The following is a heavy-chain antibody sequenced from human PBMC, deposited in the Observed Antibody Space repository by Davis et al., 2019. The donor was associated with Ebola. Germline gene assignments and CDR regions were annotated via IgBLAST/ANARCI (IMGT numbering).Heavy chain of an antibody. CDR2: ISGSYSYT. CDR1: GFTFSDYY. V-gene: IGHV3-11*06. Sequence: GESLKISCAASGFTFSDYYMNWIRQTPGKGLEWLSSISGSYSYTDYADSVRGRFTISRDNAKNSLYLQIDSLRAEDTAVYYCAKVRFAGERVRGISSFDYWGRGTLVTVSS. CDR3: AKVRFAGERVRGISSFDY. D-gene: IGHD3-10*01. J-gene: IGHJ4*02.